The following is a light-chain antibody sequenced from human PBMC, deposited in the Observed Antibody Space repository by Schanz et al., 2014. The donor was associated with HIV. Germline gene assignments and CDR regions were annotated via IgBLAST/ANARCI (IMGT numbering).Light chain of an antibody. CDR3: QQYNNLPLT. CDR1: QSVRSSY. Sequence: EIVLTQSPGTLSLSPGERATLSCRASQSVRSSYLAWYQQKPGQAPRLLIYGASTRATGVPARFSGSGSGTEFTLTISSLQSEDFAVYYCQQYNNLPLTFGAGTKVEI. V-gene: IGKV3-15*01. CDR2: GAS. J-gene: IGKJ4*01.